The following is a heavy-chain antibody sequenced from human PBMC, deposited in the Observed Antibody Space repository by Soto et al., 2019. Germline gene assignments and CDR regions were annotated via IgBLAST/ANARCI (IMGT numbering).Heavy chain of an antibody. CDR1: GGTFSSYA. D-gene: IGHD3-10*01. CDR2: IIPIFGTA. CDR3: ARGSMVRGVGDKRRKHTFDY. J-gene: IGHJ4*02. V-gene: IGHV1-69*01. Sequence: QVQLVQSGAEVKKPGSSVKVSCKASGGTFSSYAISWVRQAPGQGLEWMGGIIPIFGTANYAQKFQGRVTITADESTSTAYMELSSLRSEDTAVYYCARGSMVRGVGDKRRKHTFDYWGQGTLVTVSS.